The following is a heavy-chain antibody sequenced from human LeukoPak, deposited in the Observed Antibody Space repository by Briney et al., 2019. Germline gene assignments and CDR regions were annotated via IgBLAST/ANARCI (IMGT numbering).Heavy chain of an antibody. Sequence: NPSETLSLTCTVSGYSISSGYYWGWIRQPPGKGLEWIGSIYHSGSTYYNPSLKSRVTISVDTSKNQFSLKLSSVTAADTAVYYCARGPHWDPHFDYWGQGTLVTVSS. CDR1: GYSISSGYY. D-gene: IGHD7-27*01. CDR2: IYHSGST. V-gene: IGHV4-38-2*02. CDR3: ARGPHWDPHFDY. J-gene: IGHJ4*02.